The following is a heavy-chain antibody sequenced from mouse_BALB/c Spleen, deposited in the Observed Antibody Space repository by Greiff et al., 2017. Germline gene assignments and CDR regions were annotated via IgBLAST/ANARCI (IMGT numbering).Heavy chain of an antibody. CDR2: ISSGGST. J-gene: IGHJ4*01. CDR3: ARRGGYDGYAMDY. D-gene: IGHD2-2*01. V-gene: IGHV5-6-5*01. Sequence: EVQVVESGGGLVKPGGSLKLSCAASGFTFSSYAMSWVRQTPEKRLEWVASISSGGSTYYPDSVKGRFTISRDNARNILYLQMSSLRSEDTAMYYCARRGGYDGYAMDYWGQGTSVTVSS. CDR1: GFTFSSYA.